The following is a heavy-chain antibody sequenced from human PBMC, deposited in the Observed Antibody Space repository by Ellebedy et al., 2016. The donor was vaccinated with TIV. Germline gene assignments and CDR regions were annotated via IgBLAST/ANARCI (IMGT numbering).Heavy chain of an antibody. J-gene: IGHJ6*02. CDR2: IWYDGSNT. V-gene: IGHV3-33*08. D-gene: IGHD2/OR15-2a*01. CDR1: GFTFSTYN. CDR3: ARDGVRPYFYNGMDV. Sequence: GESLKISCAASGFTFSTYNMHWVRQAPGKGLEWVAVIWYDGSNTQYADSVKGRFTMSRDNSKNMVYLQMNSLRAEDTAVYYCARDGVRPYFYNGMDVWGQGTTVSVSS.